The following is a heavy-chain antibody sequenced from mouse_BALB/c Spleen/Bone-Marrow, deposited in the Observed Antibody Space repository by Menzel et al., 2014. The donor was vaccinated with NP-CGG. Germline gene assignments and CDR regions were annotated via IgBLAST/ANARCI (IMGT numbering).Heavy chain of an antibody. D-gene: IGHD2-3*01. J-gene: IGHJ2*01. CDR3: ARSGYYSRSYLDC. CDR2: INPYNGDT. CDR1: GYSFTGYF. V-gene: IGHV1-20*02. Sequence: VQLQQSGPELVKPGASVKISCKASGYSFTGYFMNWVMQSHGKSLEWIGRINPYNGDTFYNQKFKGKATLTVDKSSSTAHMELRSLASEDSAVCYCARSGYYSRSYLDCWAQSTTLTDSS.